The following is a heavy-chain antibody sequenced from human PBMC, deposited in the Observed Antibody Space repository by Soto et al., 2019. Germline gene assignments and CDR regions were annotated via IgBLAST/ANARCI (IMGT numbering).Heavy chain of an antibody. D-gene: IGHD3-22*01. CDR1: GGTFSSYA. CDR2: IIPIFGTA. CDR3: ARGSSYHDSSGYYYFH. J-gene: IGHJ4*02. V-gene: IGHV1-69*13. Sequence: RASVKVSCKASGGTFSSYAISWVRQAPGQGLEWMGGIIPIFGTANYAQKFQGRVTITADESTSTAYMELSSLRSEDTAVYYCARGSSYHDSSGYYYFHWGQGTLVTVSS.